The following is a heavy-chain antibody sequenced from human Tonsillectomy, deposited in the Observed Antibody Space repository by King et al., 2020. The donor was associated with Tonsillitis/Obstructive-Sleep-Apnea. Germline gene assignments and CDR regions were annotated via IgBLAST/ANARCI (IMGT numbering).Heavy chain of an antibody. Sequence: VQLVESGGGLVKPGGSLRLSCAASGFTFSNAWMSWVRQAPGKGLEWVGRIKSKTDGGTTDYAAPVKGRFTISRDDSKNTLYLQMNRLKTEDTAVYYCTTVSYYYDSSGYDYGWFDTWGQGTLVTVSS. D-gene: IGHD3-22*01. J-gene: IGHJ5*02. CDR2: IKSKTDGGTT. V-gene: IGHV3-15*01. CDR1: GFTFSNAW. CDR3: TTVSYYYDSSGYDYGWFDT.